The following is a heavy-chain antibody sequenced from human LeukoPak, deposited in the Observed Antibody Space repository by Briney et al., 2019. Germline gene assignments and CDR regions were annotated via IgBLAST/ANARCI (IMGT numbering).Heavy chain of an antibody. Sequence: GRSLRLSWAASGXTFSTYAVHWVRQAPGKGLEWVAIISYDGGSTSYADSVKGRFTISRDNSKNTLYLQMSSLRTEDTAVYYCAKIEGSSSYYFDYWGQGTLVTVSS. J-gene: IGHJ4*02. D-gene: IGHD6-6*01. CDR3: AKIEGSSSYYFDY. V-gene: IGHV3-30*18. CDR2: ISYDGGST. CDR1: GXTFSTYA.